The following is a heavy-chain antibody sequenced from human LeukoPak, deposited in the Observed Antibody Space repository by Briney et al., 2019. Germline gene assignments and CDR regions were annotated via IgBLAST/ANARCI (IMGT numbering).Heavy chain of an antibody. CDR3: ASTPQYYYGMDV. V-gene: IGHV4-59*01. Sequence: SETLSLTCTVSGGSISSYYWSWIRQPPGKGLEWIGYIYYSGSTNYNPSLKSRVTISVDTSKNQFSLKLSSVTAADTAAYYCASTPQYYYGMDVWGQGTTVTVSS. J-gene: IGHJ6*02. CDR2: IYYSGST. CDR1: GGSISSYY.